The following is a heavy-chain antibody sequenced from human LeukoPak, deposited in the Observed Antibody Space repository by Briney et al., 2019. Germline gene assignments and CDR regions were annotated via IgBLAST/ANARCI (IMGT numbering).Heavy chain of an antibody. CDR3: ATEQQLGDAFDI. V-gene: IGHV4-4*07. J-gene: IGHJ3*02. CDR1: AGSISSYY. Sequence: SETLSLTCTVSAGSISSYYWSWIRHPAGKGLEWIGRIYTSGSTNYHPSLKSRVTMSVDTSKNQFSLKLSSVTAADTAVYYCATEQQLGDAFDIWGQGTMVTVSS. D-gene: IGHD6-13*01. CDR2: IYTSGST.